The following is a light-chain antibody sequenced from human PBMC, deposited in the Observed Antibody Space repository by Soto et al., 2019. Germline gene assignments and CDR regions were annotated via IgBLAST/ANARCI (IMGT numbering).Light chain of an antibody. CDR3: QDRGNWPLFT. CDR1: QSLSGY. CDR2: DAS. J-gene: IGKJ4*01. Sequence: ENVLTQSPATLSLSLGERATLSCRASQSLSGYLAWYQQKPGQAPRLLIYDASHRATGIPARFTGSGSGTCFTLTISRLEPEDFAVYYCQDRGNWPLFTFGGGTKVEIK. V-gene: IGKV3-11*01.